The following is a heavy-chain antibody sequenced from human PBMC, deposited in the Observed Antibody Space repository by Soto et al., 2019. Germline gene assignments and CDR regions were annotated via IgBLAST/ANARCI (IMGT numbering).Heavy chain of an antibody. D-gene: IGHD5-18*01. CDR2: INAGNGNT. CDR3: ARDPGYSYGYN. V-gene: IGHV1-3*01. Sequence: ASVKVSCKASRYTFTNYAMHWARQAPGQRLEWMGWINAGNGNTKYSQKFQGRVTITRDTSASTAYMEPSSLRSEDTAVYYCARDPGYSYGYNWGQGTLVTVSS. CDR1: RYTFTNYA. J-gene: IGHJ4*02.